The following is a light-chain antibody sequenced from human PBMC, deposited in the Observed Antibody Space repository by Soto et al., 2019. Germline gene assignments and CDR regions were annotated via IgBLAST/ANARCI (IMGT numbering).Light chain of an antibody. Sequence: QSALTQPASVSGSPGQSITISCTGTSSDIGDYKYVSWYQQHPGNPPKLIIYDVSDRPSGVSNRFSGSKSGNTASLTISGLQAEDEANYYCSSYTITSVYWVFGGGTKLTVL. V-gene: IGLV2-14*03. J-gene: IGLJ3*02. CDR3: SSYTITSVYWV. CDR2: DVS. CDR1: SSDIGDYKY.